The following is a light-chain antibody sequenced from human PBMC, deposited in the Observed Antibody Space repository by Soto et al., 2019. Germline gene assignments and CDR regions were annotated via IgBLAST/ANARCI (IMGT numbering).Light chain of an antibody. CDR1: SGDIGYYDY. CDR3: SSFADSSVRDYV. CDR2: DVS. Sequence: QSALTQPASVSGSPGQSITISCTGTSGDIGYYDYVSWYQQHPGGVPKLLIYDVSSRPSGVSSRFSGSKSGNTASLTISGLQNDDEADYYRSSFADSSVRDYVFGGGTKLTVL. V-gene: IGLV2-14*03. J-gene: IGLJ1*01.